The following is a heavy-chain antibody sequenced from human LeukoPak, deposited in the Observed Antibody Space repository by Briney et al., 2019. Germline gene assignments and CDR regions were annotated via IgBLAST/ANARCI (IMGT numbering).Heavy chain of an antibody. V-gene: IGHV4-59*01. D-gene: IGHD2-2*03. CDR3: ARASEGIGFFDY. Sequence: PSKTLSLTCTVSGGSFSNDYWSWIRQSPGKGLEWIGYIYHNGKTNYNPSLTSRLTISLDTSKTQFSLNLISVTAADTAIYYCARASEGIGFFDYWGPGILVTVSS. CDR1: GGSFSNDY. J-gene: IGHJ4*02. CDR2: IYHNGKT.